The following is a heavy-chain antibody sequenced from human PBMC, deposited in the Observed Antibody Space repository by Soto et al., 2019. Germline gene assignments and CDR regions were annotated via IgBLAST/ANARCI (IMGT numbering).Heavy chain of an antibody. CDR1: GASISRGDYY. Sequence: SETLSLTCTVSGASISRGDYYWSWIRQPPGKGLEWIGYIYYRWDTYYNPSLKSRLTMSVDTSKNQLPLKLTSVTAADTAVYYCARAFDDSSGYYGGLGYWGQGTLVTVSS. J-gene: IGHJ4*02. CDR2: IYYRWDT. CDR3: ARAFDDSSGYYGGLGY. D-gene: IGHD3-22*01. V-gene: IGHV4-30-4*01.